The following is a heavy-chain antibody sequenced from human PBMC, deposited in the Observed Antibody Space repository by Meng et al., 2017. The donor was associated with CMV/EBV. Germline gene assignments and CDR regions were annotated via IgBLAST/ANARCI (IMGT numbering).Heavy chain of an antibody. D-gene: IGHD1-1*01. Sequence: GESLKISCAASGFTFSSYAMHWVRQAPGKGLEWVAVISYDGSNKYYADSVKGRFTISRDNSKNTLYLQMNSLRAEDTAVYYCARFDEGYIGYHYYYYGMDVWGQGTTVTVSS. V-gene: IGHV3-30*04. CDR2: ISYDGSNK. CDR1: GFTFSSYA. J-gene: IGHJ6*02. CDR3: ARFDEGYIGYHYYYYGMDV.